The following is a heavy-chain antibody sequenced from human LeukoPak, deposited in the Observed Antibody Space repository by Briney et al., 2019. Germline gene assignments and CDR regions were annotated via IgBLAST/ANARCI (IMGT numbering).Heavy chain of an antibody. CDR2: INTDGGTT. CDR1: GFTFSTFA. D-gene: IGHD5-24*01. V-gene: IGHV3-64*01. J-gene: IGHJ4*02. CDR3: ARDGVATNDY. Sequence: GGSLRLSCAASGFTFSTFAMQWVRQAPEKGLEYVSGINTDGGTTHYANSVKGRFTISRDNPKNTLYLQMGSLRVEDTAVYHCARDGVATNDYWGQGTLVTVSS.